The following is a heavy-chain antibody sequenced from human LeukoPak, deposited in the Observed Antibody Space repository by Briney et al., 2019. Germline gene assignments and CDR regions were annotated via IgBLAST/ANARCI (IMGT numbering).Heavy chain of an antibody. Sequence: ASVKVSCKASGGTFSSYAISWVRQAPGQGLEWMGRIIPILGIANYAQKFQGRVTITADKSTSTAYMELSRLRSDDTAVYYCARGSYYCSGGSCLDYWGQGTLVTVSS. CDR1: GGTFSSYA. V-gene: IGHV1-69*04. D-gene: IGHD2-15*01. J-gene: IGHJ4*02. CDR3: ARGSYYCSGGSCLDY. CDR2: IIPILGIA.